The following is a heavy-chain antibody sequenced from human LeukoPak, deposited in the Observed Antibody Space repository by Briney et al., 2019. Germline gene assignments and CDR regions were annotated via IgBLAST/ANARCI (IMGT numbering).Heavy chain of an antibody. D-gene: IGHD2-15*01. CDR3: ARILGDCSGGSCYSGDY. CDR1: GGTFSSYA. J-gene: IGHJ4*02. Sequence: ASVKVSCKASGGTFSSYAISWVRQAPGQGLEWMGRIIPILGIANYAQKFQGRVTITADKSTSTAYMELSSLRSEDTAVYYCARILGDCSGGSCYSGDYWGQGTLVTVSS. V-gene: IGHV1-69*04. CDR2: IIPILGIA.